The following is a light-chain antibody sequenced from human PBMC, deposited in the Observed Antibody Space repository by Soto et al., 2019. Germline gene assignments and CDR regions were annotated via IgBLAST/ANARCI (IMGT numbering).Light chain of an antibody. J-gene: IGKJ2*01. CDR3: QQRRNWPPT. Sequence: EIVLTQSPATLSLSPGERATLSCRASQSVSSYLAWYQQKPGQAPRLLIYDASNRSTGIPARFSGSGSGTDFTLTIRRLEPEDSAVYYCQQRRNWPPTFGQGTKLEIK. CDR1: QSVSSY. V-gene: IGKV3-11*01. CDR2: DAS.